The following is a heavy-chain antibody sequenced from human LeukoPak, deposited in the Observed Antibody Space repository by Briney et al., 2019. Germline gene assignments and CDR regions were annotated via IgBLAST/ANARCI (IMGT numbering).Heavy chain of an antibody. Sequence: SETLSLTCTVSGGSISSYYWSWIRQPPGKGLEWIGYIYYSGSTNYNPSLKSRVTISVDTSKNQFSLKLSSVTVADTAVYYCARQRSSTSCLDYWGQGTLVTVSS. CDR2: IYYSGST. D-gene: IGHD2-2*01. CDR1: GGSISSYY. CDR3: ARQRSSTSCLDY. V-gene: IGHV4-59*08. J-gene: IGHJ4*02.